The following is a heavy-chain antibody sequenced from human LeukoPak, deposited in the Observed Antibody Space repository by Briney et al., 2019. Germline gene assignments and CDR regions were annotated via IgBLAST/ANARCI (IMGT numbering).Heavy chain of an antibody. CDR2: MTGCGDRA. D-gene: IGHD2-2*01. V-gene: IGHV3-23*01. Sequence: GGSLRLSCAASGFTFSSYAMSWVRRAPGEGLEGVSGMTGCGDRADYANSVEGRCTVSRDHSKITLYLQMNSLRAEDTAVYYCAKGICTSGYADYWGQGTLGTVSS. CDR1: GFTFSSYA. J-gene: IGHJ4*02. CDR3: AKGICTSGYADY.